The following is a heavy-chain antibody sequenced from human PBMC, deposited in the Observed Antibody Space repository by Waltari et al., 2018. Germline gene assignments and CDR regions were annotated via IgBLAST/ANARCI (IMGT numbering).Heavy chain of an antibody. V-gene: IGHV3-23*01. Sequence: EVNLLESGGGLIQPGGSLRISCAGSGFTFANHAINWVRQAPGNGLEWVFHISATGTRTYYATSVQGRFTVSRDNSKNTLYLQMHNLGVEDTALYYCAKAKTTGDGRHFDDWGQGTLVTVSS. D-gene: IGHD1-1*01. CDR1: GFTFANHA. CDR2: ISATGTRT. J-gene: IGHJ4*02. CDR3: AKAKTTGDGRHFDD.